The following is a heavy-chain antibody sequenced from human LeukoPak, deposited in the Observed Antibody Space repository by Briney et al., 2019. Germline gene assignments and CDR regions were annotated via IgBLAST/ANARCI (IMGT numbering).Heavy chain of an antibody. CDR3: AKVEGASKASVY. Sequence: GGSLRLSCAAAGFTFSNYAMTWVRQAPGRGLEWVSSISGSGGSTYYADSVKGRFTISRDNSKNTLYLQMYSLRAEDTAVYYCAKVEGASKASVYWGQGALVTVSS. CDR1: GFTFSNYA. J-gene: IGHJ4*02. V-gene: IGHV3-23*01. CDR2: ISGSGGST. D-gene: IGHD1-1*01.